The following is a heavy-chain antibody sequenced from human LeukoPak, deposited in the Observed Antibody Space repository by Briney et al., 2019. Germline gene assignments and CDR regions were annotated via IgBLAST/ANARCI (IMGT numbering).Heavy chain of an antibody. CDR2: ISGSGSTI. D-gene: IGHD5-18*01. CDR3: ASRPGYSYAFDQ. CDR1: GFTFSTAS. Sequence: GGSLRLSCAASGFTFSTASLHWVRQAPGKGLEGVSYISGSGSTIYYADSVRGRSTVSRDNANNSMHLEMSSLRADDTAVYYCASRPGYSYAFDQWGQGTLVTVSS. J-gene: IGHJ4*02. V-gene: IGHV3-48*04.